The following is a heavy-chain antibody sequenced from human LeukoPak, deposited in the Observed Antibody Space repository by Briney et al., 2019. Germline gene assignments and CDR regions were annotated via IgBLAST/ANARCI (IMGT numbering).Heavy chain of an antibody. D-gene: IGHD3-9*01. V-gene: IGHV3-43*02. CDR3: AKDRAPVLRYFDWLLPPYYFDY. Sequence: PGGSLRLSCAASGFTFDDYAMHWVRQAPGKGLEWVSLISGGGGSTYYADSVKGRFTISRDNIKNSLYLQMNSLRTEDTALYYCAKDRAPVLRYFDWLLPPYYFDYWGQGTLVTVSS. J-gene: IGHJ4*02. CDR2: ISGGGGST. CDR1: GFTFDDYA.